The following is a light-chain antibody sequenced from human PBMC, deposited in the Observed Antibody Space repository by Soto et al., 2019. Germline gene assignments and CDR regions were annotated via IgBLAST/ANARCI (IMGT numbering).Light chain of an antibody. CDR2: GAS. V-gene: IGKV3D-7*01. Sequence: EIVMTQSPATLSLSPGERATLSCRASQSVSSSYLSWYQQKPGQAPRLLIYGASTRATGIPARFSGSGSGTDFTITISSLQPEDFAVYYCQKDYNLPWTFGQGTKVEIK. CDR1: QSVSSSY. CDR3: QKDYNLPWT. J-gene: IGKJ1*01.